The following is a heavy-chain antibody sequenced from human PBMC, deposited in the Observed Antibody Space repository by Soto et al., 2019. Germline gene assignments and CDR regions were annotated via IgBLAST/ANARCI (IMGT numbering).Heavy chain of an antibody. CDR2: IYYSGST. D-gene: IGHD1-7*01. Sequence: SETLSLTCTVSGGSISSGGYYWSWIRQHPGKGLEWIGYIYYSGSTYYNPSLKSRVTISVDTSKNQFSLKLSSVTAADTAVYYCARVAPNWNYERSPRYFDYWGQGTLVTVS. V-gene: IGHV4-31*03. CDR1: GGSISSGGYY. J-gene: IGHJ4*02. CDR3: ARVAPNWNYERSPRYFDY.